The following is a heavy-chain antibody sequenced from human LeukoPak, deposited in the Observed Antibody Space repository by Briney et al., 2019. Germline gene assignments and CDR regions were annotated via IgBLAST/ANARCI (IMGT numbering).Heavy chain of an antibody. J-gene: IGHJ4*02. V-gene: IGHV1-18*01. CDR3: AKGVYSGIYGGHYFDY. CDR1: GYTFTSYG. Sequence: ASVKVSCKASGYTFTSYGISWVRQAPGQGLEWMGWISAYNGNTNYAQKLQGRVTMTTDTSTSTAYMELRSLRSDDTAVYYCAKGVYSGIYGGHYFDYWGQGTLVTVSS. D-gene: IGHD1-26*01. CDR2: ISAYNGNT.